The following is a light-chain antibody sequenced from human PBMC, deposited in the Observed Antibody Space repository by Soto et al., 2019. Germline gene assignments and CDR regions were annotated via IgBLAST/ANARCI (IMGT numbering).Light chain of an antibody. CDR3: QQLNSYPPT. J-gene: IGKJ5*01. CDR2: AAS. CDR1: QGISSY. V-gene: IGKV1-9*01. Sequence: DIQLTQSPSFLSASVGDRFTITCRASQGISSYLAWYQQKPGKAPKLLIYAASTLQSGVPSRFSGSGSGTEFTLTISSLQPEDFATYYCQQLNSYPPTFGQGTQLEIK.